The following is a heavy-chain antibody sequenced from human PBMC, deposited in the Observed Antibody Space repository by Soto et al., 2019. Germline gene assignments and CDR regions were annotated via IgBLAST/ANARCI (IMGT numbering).Heavy chain of an antibody. V-gene: IGHV3-23*01. D-gene: IGHD2-2*01. CDR2: VGGSCDGT. CDR3: ATASEVKLVRISLAK. J-gene: IGHJ4*02. Sequence: PWLSXRLSCAAAGFSFSSYAITWFRHAPGKGLGWVSSVGGSCDGTYYADSVKGRFEISRDNSKNTLYLQMNSLRAEDTAIYYCATASEVKLVRISLAKWGQGTLVSVSS. CDR1: GFSFSSYA.